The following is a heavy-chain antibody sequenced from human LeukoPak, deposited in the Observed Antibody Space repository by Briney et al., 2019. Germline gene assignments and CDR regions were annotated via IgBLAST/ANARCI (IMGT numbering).Heavy chain of an antibody. J-gene: IGHJ5*02. CDR2: INHSGST. V-gene: IGHV4-34*01. Sequence: PSETLSLTCAVYGGSFSGYYWSWIRQPPGKGLEWIGEINHSGSTNYNPSLKSRVTISVDTSKNQFSLKLSSVTAADTAVYYCAXXXXXXXXXXXXDTAEAKPRNWFDPWGQGTLVTVSS. CDR3: AXXXXXXXXXXXXDTAEAKPRNWFDP. CDR1: GGSFSGYY.